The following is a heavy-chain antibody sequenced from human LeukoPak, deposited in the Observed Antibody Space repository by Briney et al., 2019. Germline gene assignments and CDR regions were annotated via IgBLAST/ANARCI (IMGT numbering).Heavy chain of an antibody. CDR2: INPNSGDI. Sequence: ASVKVSCMASGYTFTGHYMHWVRQAPGRGPEWMGWINPNSGDINYAQKFQGRVTMTRDTSISTAYMELSRLRSDDTAVYYCARPDGDSGGNYGCWGQGTLVTVSS. J-gene: IGHJ4*02. CDR1: GYTFTGHY. V-gene: IGHV1-2*02. CDR3: ARPDGDSGGNYGC. D-gene: IGHD4-23*01.